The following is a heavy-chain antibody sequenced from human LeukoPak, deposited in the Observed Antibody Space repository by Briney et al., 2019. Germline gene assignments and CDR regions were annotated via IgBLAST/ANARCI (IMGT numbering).Heavy chain of an antibody. Sequence: AAVKVSCKASGYTFNAFFIHWVRQAPGQGLEWLGWIDPHSGDTTYAQNFQGRVTMPRDTSISTIYMEVTSLISDDTAIYYCARAYANYGDYWGQGTLVTVSS. CDR1: GYTFNAFF. J-gene: IGHJ4*02. CDR2: IDPHSGDT. D-gene: IGHD3-10*01. CDR3: ARAYANYGDY. V-gene: IGHV1-2*02.